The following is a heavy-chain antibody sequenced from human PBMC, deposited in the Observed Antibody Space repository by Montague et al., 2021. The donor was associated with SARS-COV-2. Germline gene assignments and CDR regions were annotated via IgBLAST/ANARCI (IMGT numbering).Heavy chain of an antibody. V-gene: IGHV4-59*01. D-gene: IGHD5-12*01. CDR2: IYNSGSK. CDR3: AREIDFRGSVYVYVASYFDY. J-gene: IGHJ4*02. CDR1: GGSMRSYF. Sequence: SETLSLTCTMSGGSMRSYFWSWIRQPPGKGLEWIGYIYNSGSKNYNPSLKSRVTISLDTSKNQFSLKLSSVTAADTAVYYCAREIDFRGSVYVYVASYFDYWGQGTLVTVSS.